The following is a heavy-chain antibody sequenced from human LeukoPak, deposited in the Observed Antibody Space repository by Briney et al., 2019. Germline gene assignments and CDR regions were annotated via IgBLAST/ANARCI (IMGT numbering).Heavy chain of an antibody. CDR1: GYTFTSYY. D-gene: IGHD3-22*01. Sequence: ASVKVSCKASGYTFTSYYMHWVRQAPGQGLEWMGIINPSGGSTSYAQKFQGRVTMTRDTSTSTVYMELSSLRSEDTAVYYCARDAPLDYDSSGYHPTRYFDYWGQGTLVTVSS. CDR2: INPSGGST. J-gene: IGHJ4*02. V-gene: IGHV1-46*01. CDR3: ARDAPLDYDSSGYHPTRYFDY.